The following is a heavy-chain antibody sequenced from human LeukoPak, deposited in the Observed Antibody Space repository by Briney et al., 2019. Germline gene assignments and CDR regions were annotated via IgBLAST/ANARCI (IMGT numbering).Heavy chain of an antibody. CDR2: ISSSSSYI. CDR1: GFTFSSYS. V-gene: IGHV3-21*01. CDR3: ARDEIGTGVGTH. J-gene: IGHJ4*02. D-gene: IGHD1-1*01. Sequence: PGGSLRLSCAASGFTFSSYSMNWVRQAPGKGLEWVSSISSSSSYIYYADSVKGRFTISRDNAKNSLYLQMNSLRAEDTAVYYCARDEIGTGVGTHWGQGTLVTVSS.